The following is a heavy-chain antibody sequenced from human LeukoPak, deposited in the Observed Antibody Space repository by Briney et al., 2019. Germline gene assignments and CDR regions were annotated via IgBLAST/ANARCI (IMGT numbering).Heavy chain of an antibody. D-gene: IGHD6-13*01. V-gene: IGHV3-23*01. CDR3: ARDGDTSSWSNFEY. Sequence: GGSLRLSCAASGFTFSNSAMSSVRQAPGRGLEWVSTISVSGGGTSNADSVKGRFTISRDNSENTLYLQMNSLRAEDTAVYYCARDGDTSSWSNFEYWGQGTLVTVSS. CDR1: GFTFSNSA. J-gene: IGHJ4*02. CDR2: ISVSGGGT.